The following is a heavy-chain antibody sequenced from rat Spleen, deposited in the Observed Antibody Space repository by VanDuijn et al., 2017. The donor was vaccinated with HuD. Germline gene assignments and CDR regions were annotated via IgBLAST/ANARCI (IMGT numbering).Heavy chain of an antibody. V-gene: IGHV5-46*01. D-gene: IGHD2-3*01. CDR1: GFTFTSFP. CDR3: AVAGYGY. CDR2: ISASGGST. J-gene: IGHJ2*01. Sequence: EVQLVESGGGLVQPGGSMKLSCVISGFTFTSFPVAWVRQAPTKGLEWVATISASGGSTYFRDSVKGRFTISRDVTKTTLYLQMNSLRSEDTATYYCAVAGYGYWGQGVMVTVSS.